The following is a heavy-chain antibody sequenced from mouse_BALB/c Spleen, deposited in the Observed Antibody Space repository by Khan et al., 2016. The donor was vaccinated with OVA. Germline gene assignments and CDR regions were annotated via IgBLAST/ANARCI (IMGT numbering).Heavy chain of an antibody. J-gene: IGHJ2*01. CDR1: GYTFTYYV. V-gene: IGHV1-77*01. CDR3: ARRDGYYVYFDY. Sequence: QVQLQQSGPELVKPGASVKMSCKASGYTFTYYVITWVTQSTGQGLEWIGEIYPGSDTAYYNERFKGKATLTADKSSNTTHMQLSSLTSEDSAVDFCARRDGYYVYFDYGGQGTTLTVSS. CDR2: IYPGSDTA. D-gene: IGHD2-3*01.